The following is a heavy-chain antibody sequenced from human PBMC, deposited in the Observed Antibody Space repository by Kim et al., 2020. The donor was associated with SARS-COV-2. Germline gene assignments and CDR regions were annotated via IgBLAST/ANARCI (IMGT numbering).Heavy chain of an antibody. CDR3: ARGIHQWLGVDV. D-gene: IGHD5-18*01. CDR2: IGTAGET. J-gene: IGHJ6*02. Sequence: AGSLRLSCAASGFTFGGHDMHWVRQGSGKGLEWVSAIGTAGETFYSGSVKGRFIISRENGRNSLFLQMDSLKVGDTAVYYCARGIHQWLGVDVWGQGTTVTVSS. CDR1: GFTFGGHD. V-gene: IGHV3-13*04.